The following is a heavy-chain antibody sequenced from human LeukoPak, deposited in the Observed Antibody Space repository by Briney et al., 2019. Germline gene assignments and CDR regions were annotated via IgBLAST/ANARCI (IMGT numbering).Heavy chain of an antibody. CDR3: ARRPNTIFGVAPDY. CDR1: GDSISSSSYY. Sequence: SETLSLTCTVSGDSISSSSYYWGWIRQPPGKGLEWIGNIYYSGSTYYNPSLKSRVTISVDTSKNKFSLKLSSVTAADTAVYYCARRPNTIFGVAPDYWGQGTLVTVSS. CDR2: IYYSGST. J-gene: IGHJ4*02. V-gene: IGHV4-39*01. D-gene: IGHD3-3*01.